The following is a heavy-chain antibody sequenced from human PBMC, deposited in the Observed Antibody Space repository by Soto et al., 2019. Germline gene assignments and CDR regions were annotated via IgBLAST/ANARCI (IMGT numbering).Heavy chain of an antibody. Sequence: GASGKGSCKASWYTFTGYAIQWGRQAPGQRLEWMRWINAGNGNTKYSQKFQGRVTITRDTSASTAYMELSSLRSEDTAVYYCARPSQPGPFDYWGQGTLVTVSS. CDR3: ARPSQPGPFDY. CDR1: WYTFTGYA. J-gene: IGHJ4*02. V-gene: IGHV1-3*01. CDR2: INAGNGNT.